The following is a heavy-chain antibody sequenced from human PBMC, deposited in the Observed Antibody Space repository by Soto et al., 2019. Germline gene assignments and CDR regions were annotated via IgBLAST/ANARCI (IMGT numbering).Heavy chain of an antibody. V-gene: IGHV3-30-3*01. CDR3: ARGGRGIAVARFDY. Sequence: LRLSCAASGFTFSYSAAHWVRHAPVKGLEWVAGISFDGSNKFYADSVKGRFTISRDNSKNTLDLQMNSLRTEDTAVYYCARGGRGIAVARFDYWGHAILVT. J-gene: IGHJ4*01. CDR1: GFTFSYSA. CDR2: ISFDGSNK. D-gene: IGHD6-19*01.